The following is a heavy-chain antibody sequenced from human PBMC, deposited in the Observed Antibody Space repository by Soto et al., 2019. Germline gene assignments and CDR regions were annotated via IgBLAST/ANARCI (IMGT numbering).Heavy chain of an antibody. CDR1: GGSVSGYY. D-gene: IGHD3-9*01. CDR3: ARGGLRYFDWTQHNWFDP. V-gene: IGHV4-34*01. J-gene: IGHJ5*02. Sequence: SETLSLTCAVHGGSVSGYYWSWIRQPPGKGLEWIGEINHSGSTNYNPSLKSRVTISVDTSKNQFSLKLSSVTAADTAVYYCARGGLRYFDWTQHNWFDPWGQGTLVTVSS. CDR2: INHSGST.